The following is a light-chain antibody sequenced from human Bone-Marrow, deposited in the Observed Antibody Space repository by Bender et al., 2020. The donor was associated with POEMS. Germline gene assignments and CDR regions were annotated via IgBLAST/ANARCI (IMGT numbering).Light chain of an antibody. Sequence: QSALTQPRSVSESPGQSVTISCTGTSSDVGTYNLVSWYQHHPGKVPKLLIFEVTQRPSGVSNRFSASKSGNTASLTISGLQADDEADYYCCSYAGSSTAVFGGGTKLTVL. CDR3: CSYAGSSTAV. CDR1: SSDVGTYNL. V-gene: IGLV2-23*02. CDR2: EVT. J-gene: IGLJ3*02.